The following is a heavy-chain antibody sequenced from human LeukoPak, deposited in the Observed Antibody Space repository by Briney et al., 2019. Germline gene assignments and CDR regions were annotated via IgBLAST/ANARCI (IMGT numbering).Heavy chain of an antibody. CDR3: ARASVVAATNWFDP. D-gene: IGHD2-15*01. CDR2: IYYIGIT. V-gene: IGHV4-59*01. Sequence: PSETLSLTCTVSGGSISSYYWSWIRQPPGKGLEWIGYIYYIGITNYNPSLKSRGTISVDTSKNQFSLTLSSVTAADTAVYYCARASVVAATNWFDPWGQGTLVTVSS. J-gene: IGHJ5*02. CDR1: GGSISSYY.